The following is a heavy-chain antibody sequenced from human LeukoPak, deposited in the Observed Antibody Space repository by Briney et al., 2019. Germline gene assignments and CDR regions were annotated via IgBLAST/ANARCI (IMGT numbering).Heavy chain of an antibody. Sequence: PGGSLRLSCAASGFTFSSHAMSWVRQAPGKGLEWVSSISRSGATTYYADSVKGRFTIIRDISKNTLSLQMNSLRAGDTAVYYCAKDLGYSSGWYAFDYWGQGTLVTVSS. CDR2: ISRSGATT. J-gene: IGHJ4*02. CDR3: AKDLGYSSGWYAFDY. D-gene: IGHD6-19*01. V-gene: IGHV3-23*01. CDR1: GFTFSSHA.